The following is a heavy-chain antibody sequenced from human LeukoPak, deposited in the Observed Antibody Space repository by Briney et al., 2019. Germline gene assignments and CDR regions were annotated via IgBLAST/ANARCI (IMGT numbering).Heavy chain of an antibody. V-gene: IGHV3-21*01. J-gene: IGHJ6*03. CDR2: ISSSSSYI. Sequence: GGSLRLSCAASGFTFSTYSMDWVRQAPGKGLEWVSSISSSSSYIYYADSVKGRFTISRDSAKNSLYLQMNSLRAEDTAVYYCARGPRGSSYYYYMDVWGKGTTVTVSS. CDR3: ARGPRGSSYYYYMDV. D-gene: IGHD3-10*01. CDR1: GFTFSTYS.